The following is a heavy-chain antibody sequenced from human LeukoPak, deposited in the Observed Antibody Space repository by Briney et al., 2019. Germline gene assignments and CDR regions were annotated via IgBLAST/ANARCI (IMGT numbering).Heavy chain of an antibody. D-gene: IGHD1-1*01. CDR3: ARGKVPDY. J-gene: IGHJ4*02. V-gene: IGHV3-48*03. CDR2: ISSSGNTI. Sequence: GGSLRLYCAASGFTFSSYEMNWVRQAPGQGLEWVLYISSSGNTIYYADSVKGRFTISRDNAKNSLHLQMNSLRAEDTAVYYCARGKVPDYWGQGTLVTVSS. CDR1: GFTFSSYE.